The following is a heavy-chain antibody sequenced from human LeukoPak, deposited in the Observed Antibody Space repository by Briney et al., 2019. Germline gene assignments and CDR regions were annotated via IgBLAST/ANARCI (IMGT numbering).Heavy chain of an antibody. D-gene: IGHD3-22*01. CDR3: ARDQGPCYDSSGYYADWWDAFDI. J-gene: IGHJ3*02. Sequence: SQTLSLTCTVSGGSISSGGYYWSWIRQHPGKGLEWIGYIYYSGSTYYNPSLKSRVTISVDTSKNQFSLKLSSVTAADTAVYYCARDQGPCYDSSGYYADWWDAFDIWGQGTMVTVSS. CDR1: GGSISSGGYY. CDR2: IYYSGST. V-gene: IGHV4-31*03.